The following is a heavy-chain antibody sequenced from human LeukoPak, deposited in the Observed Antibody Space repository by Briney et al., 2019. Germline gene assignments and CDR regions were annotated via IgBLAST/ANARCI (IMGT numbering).Heavy chain of an antibody. D-gene: IGHD2-2*01. Sequence: GESLKISCKGSGYSFTSYWIGWGRRLPGKALEWMGIIYPVDSDTRYSPSFQGQVTISADKSISTAYLQWSSLKASDTAMHYCARQKMACSSTSCYAAWFDPWGQGTLVTVSS. V-gene: IGHV5-51*01. CDR3: ARQKMACSSTSCYAAWFDP. CDR1: GYSFTSYW. J-gene: IGHJ5*02. CDR2: IYPVDSDT.